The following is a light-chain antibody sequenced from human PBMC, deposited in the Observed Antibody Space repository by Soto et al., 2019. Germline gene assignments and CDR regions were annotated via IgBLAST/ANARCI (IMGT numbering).Light chain of an antibody. J-gene: IGKJ3*01. CDR2: GAS. CDR1: ESISRN. CDR3: QQYMNWPPLT. Sequence: EIVMTQSPTTLSVSPGERVTLSCRASESISRNLAWYQQKPGQAPRLLIYGASSRDTGVPVRFSGGGSGTEFTLTISSLQSEDSAVYFCQQYMNWPPLTFGPGTKVDV. V-gene: IGKV3-15*01.